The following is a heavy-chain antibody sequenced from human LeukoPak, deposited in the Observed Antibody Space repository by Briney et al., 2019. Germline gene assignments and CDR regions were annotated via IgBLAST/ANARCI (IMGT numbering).Heavy chain of an antibody. CDR1: GGSISSASYY. CDR2: IYHSGST. J-gene: IGHJ4*02. CDR3: ARRSEFDNTHYHYFDY. D-gene: IGHD2-15*01. Sequence: SETLSLTCTVSGGSISSASYYWGCIRQPPGKGLEWIGTIYHSGSTEYNPSLKSRVAIFVDTSKNQFSLILHSVAAADTAVYYCARRSEFDNTHYHYFDYWGQGALVTVSS. V-gene: IGHV4-39*01.